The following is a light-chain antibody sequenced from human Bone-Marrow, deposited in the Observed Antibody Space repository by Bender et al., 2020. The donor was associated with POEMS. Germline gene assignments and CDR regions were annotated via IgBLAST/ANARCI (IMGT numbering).Light chain of an antibody. Sequence: QSALTQPRSVSGSPGQSVTISCTGASSDVDNYIYVSWFQQRPGKAPNLMIYDVSRRPSGVPDRFSGSNSANTATLTISETQASDEADYYCQAWDSSTAGVVFGGGTKLTVL. V-gene: IGLV2-11*01. J-gene: IGLJ3*02. CDR3: QAWDSSTAGVV. CDR2: DVS. CDR1: SSDVDNYIY.